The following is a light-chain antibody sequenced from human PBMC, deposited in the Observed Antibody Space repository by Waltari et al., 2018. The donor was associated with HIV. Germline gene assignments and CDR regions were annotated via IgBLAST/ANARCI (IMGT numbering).Light chain of an antibody. CDR3: QQYNSYLYS. V-gene: IGKV1-5*03. Sequence: DLHMTQSPSTLSASVGDRVTLTCRASQSISSWLAWYQQKPGKAPKLLTYKASSLESGVPSRFSGSGSGTEFTLTISSLQPDDCATYYCQQYNSYLYSFGQGTKLEIK. CDR1: QSISSW. J-gene: IGKJ2*03. CDR2: KAS.